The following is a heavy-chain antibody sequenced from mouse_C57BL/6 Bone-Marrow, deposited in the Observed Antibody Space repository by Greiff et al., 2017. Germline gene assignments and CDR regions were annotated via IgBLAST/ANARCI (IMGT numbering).Heavy chain of an antibody. CDR3: ASQTGYYVYWYCDV. D-gene: IGHD2-3*01. V-gene: IGHV1-9*01. Sequence: VHLVESGAELMKPGASVKLSCKATGYTFTGYWIEWVKQRPGHGLEWIGEILPGSGSTNYNEKFKGKATFTADTSSNTAYMQLSSLTTEDSAIYYCASQTGYYVYWYCDVWGTGTTVTVSS. J-gene: IGHJ1*03. CDR2: ILPGSGST. CDR1: GYTFTGYW.